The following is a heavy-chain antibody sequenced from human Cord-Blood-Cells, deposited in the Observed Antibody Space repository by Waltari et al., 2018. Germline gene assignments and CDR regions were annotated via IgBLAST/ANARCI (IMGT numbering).Heavy chain of an antibody. CDR1: GGSISSGGYS. CDR3: AREILRFLEWFGWFDP. Sequence: QLQLQESGSGLVKPSQTLSLTCAVSGGSISSGGYSWSWLRQPPGKGLEWIGYIYHSGSTYYNPSLKSRVTISVDRSKNQFSLKLSSVTAADTAVYYCAREILRFLEWFGWFDPWGQGTLVTVSS. CDR2: IYHSGST. D-gene: IGHD3-3*01. V-gene: IGHV4-30-2*01. J-gene: IGHJ5*02.